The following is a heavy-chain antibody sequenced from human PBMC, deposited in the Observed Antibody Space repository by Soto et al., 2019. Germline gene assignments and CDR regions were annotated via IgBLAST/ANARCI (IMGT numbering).Heavy chain of an antibody. Sequence: GGSLRLSFAASGFTFSSYAMSWVRQAPGKGLEWVSAISGSGGSTYYADSVKGRFTISRDNSKNTLYLQMNSLRAEDTAVYYCAKDQGSSSWRPVDWFDPWGQGTLVTVSS. J-gene: IGHJ5*02. CDR3: AKDQGSSSWRPVDWFDP. D-gene: IGHD6-13*01. V-gene: IGHV3-23*01. CDR2: ISGSGGST. CDR1: GFTFSSYA.